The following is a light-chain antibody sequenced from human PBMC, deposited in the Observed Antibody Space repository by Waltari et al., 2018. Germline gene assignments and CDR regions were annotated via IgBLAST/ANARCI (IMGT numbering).Light chain of an antibody. CDR3: TSYAGNSNTYV. J-gene: IGLJ1*01. CDR2: EVN. Sequence: QSALTQPPSASGSPGQSVTISCTGTSSDVGGYHYVSWYQQHPGKAPKLMIYEVNKRPSGVPDRFSGSKSGNTASLTVSGLQPEDDADYYCTSYAGNSNTYVFGTGTKVTVL. V-gene: IGLV2-8*01. CDR1: SSDVGGYHY.